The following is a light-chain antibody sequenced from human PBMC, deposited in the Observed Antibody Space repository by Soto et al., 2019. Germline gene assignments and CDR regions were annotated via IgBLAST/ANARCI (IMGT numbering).Light chain of an antibody. CDR1: QSVSSSY. CDR3: QQYGTSPPST. CDR2: GAS. V-gene: IGKV3-20*01. Sequence: EIVLTQSPGTLSLSPGERATLSCRASQSVSSSYLAWYQQKPGQASRLLINGASSRATGIPDRFSGSGSGTDFTLTISRLEPEDFAVYYCQQYGTSPPSTFGQGTRLEIK. J-gene: IGKJ5*01.